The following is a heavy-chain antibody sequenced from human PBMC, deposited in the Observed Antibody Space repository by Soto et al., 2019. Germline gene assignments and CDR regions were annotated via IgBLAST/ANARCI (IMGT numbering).Heavy chain of an antibody. CDR3: AKARFRDSSMFLLND. D-gene: IGHD6-19*01. J-gene: IGHJ4*02. CDR2: ISGSGGST. Sequence: EVQLLESGGGLVQPGGSLRLSCAASGFTFSSYAMSWVREAPGQGLEWVSDISGSGGSTYYADSVKGRYTISRDNSKNTLYLPMNSLRAEDKAVYYCAKARFRDSSMFLLNDWGQGTLGTVSS. V-gene: IGHV3-23*01. CDR1: GFTFSSYA.